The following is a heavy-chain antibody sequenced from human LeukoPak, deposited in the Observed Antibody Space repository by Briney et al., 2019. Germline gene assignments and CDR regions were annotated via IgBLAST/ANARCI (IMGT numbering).Heavy chain of an antibody. CDR2: LSGSGSSA. D-gene: IGHD6-25*01. J-gene: IGHJ6*02. V-gene: IGHV3-23*01. Sequence: GGSLRLSCAASGFTFSTYAMSWVRQAPGKGLEWVSGLSGSGSSAYYADSVKGQFTISRDNSKNTLYLQMNSLRPEDTAVYYCGGPNPLLERPSAMDVWGQGTTVTVSS. CDR3: GGPNPLLERPSAMDV. CDR1: GFTFSTYA.